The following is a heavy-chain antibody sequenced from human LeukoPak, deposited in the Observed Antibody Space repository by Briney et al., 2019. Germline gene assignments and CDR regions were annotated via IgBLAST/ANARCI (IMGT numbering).Heavy chain of an antibody. CDR3: ARGGYQLLWY. Sequence: GGSLRLSCAAPGFTSSTYWMSWVRQAPGTGLEWVASIKQDGSEKSYVDSVKGRFTISRDNAKNSLYLQMNSLRAEDTAVYYCARGGYQLLWYWGQGTLVTVSS. V-gene: IGHV3-7*04. D-gene: IGHD2-2*01. CDR2: IKQDGSEK. CDR1: GFTSSTYW. J-gene: IGHJ4*02.